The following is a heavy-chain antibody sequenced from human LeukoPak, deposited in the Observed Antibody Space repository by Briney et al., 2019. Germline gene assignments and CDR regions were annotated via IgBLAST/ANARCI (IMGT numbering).Heavy chain of an antibody. V-gene: IGHV4-39*07. CDR2: IYYSGST. J-gene: IGHJ4*02. D-gene: IGHD3-3*01. Sequence: SETLSLTCTVSGGSISSSSYYWGWIRQPPGKGLEWIGSIYYSGSTYYNPSLKSRVTISVDTPKNQFSLKLSSVTAADTAVYYCAYHYDFWSGARYFDYWGQGTLVTVSS. CDR1: GGSISSSSYY. CDR3: AYHYDFWSGARYFDY.